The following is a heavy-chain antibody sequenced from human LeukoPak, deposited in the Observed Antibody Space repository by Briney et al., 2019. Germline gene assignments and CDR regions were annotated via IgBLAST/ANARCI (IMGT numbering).Heavy chain of an antibody. CDR2: INPSSDAT. CDR3: ARDVTIFGVAYYFDY. V-gene: IGHV1-2*02. Sequence: GASVKVSCKASGYIFIDYYLHWVRQAPGQGLEWVGWINPSSDATNYARKFQGRVTMTSDTSINTAYMELSSLTSDDTAVYYCARDVTIFGVAYYFDYWGQGTLVTVSS. CDR1: GYIFIDYY. D-gene: IGHD3-3*01. J-gene: IGHJ4*02.